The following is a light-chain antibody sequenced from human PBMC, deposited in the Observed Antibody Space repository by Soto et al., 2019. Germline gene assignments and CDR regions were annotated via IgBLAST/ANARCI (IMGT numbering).Light chain of an antibody. CDR1: QSVGSSY. CDR2: GAS. CDR3: QHYGNSRA. J-gene: IGKJ1*01. V-gene: IGKV3-20*01. Sequence: EIGFTQSACTLSLSPGERATLSCRASQSVGSSYLAWYQQKPGQAPRLLIYGASSRATGIPDRFSGSGSETDFTLTISRLEPEDFALYYCQHYGNSRAFGQGTKVDIK.